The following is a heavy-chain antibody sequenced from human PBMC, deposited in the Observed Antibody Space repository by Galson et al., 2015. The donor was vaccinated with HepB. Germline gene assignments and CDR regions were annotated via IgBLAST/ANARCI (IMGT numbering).Heavy chain of an antibody. CDR3: ARPKVVAADDAFDI. CDR1: GFTFSSYS. V-gene: IGHV3-21*01. CDR2: ISSSSSYI. Sequence: SLRLSCAASGFTFSSYSMNWVRQAPGKGLEWVSSISSSSSYIYYADSVKGRFTISRDNAKNSLYLQMNSLRAEDTAVYYCARPKVVAADDAFDIWGQGTMVTVSS. J-gene: IGHJ3*02. D-gene: IGHD2-15*01.